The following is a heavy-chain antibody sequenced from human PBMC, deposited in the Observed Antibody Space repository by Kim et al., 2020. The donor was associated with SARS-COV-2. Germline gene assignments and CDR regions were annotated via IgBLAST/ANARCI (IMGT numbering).Heavy chain of an antibody. V-gene: IGHV4-59*08. CDR1: GDSISNFY. Sequence: SETLSLTCAVSGDSISNFYCSWIRQSPGKGLEWIGYIHYSGSTNYNPSLESRVTISVVTSKNQFSLRLNSVTAADTAVYYCARGPSWFDPWGQGTLVTVS. J-gene: IGHJ5*02. CDR2: IHYSGST. CDR3: ARGPSWFDP.